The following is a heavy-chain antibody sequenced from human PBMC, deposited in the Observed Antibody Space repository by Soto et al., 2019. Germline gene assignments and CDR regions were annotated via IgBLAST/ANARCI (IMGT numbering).Heavy chain of an antibody. J-gene: IGHJ4*02. CDR1: GYTFTVYY. V-gene: IGHV1-2*02. D-gene: IGHD1-26*01. CDR2: INPNSGGT. CDR3: AIGSVIGSYFGY. Sequence: ASVKVSCKASGYTFTVYYMHWVRQAPGQGLEWIGWINPNSGGTNYAQKFPGRVTTPRHTSISTAYMELSRMRSDDTAVYYCAIGSVIGSYFGYWGQGTRVTVYS.